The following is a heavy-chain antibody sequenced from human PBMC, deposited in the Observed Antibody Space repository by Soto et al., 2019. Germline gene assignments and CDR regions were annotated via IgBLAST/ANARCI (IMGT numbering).Heavy chain of an antibody. Sequence: HPGGSLRLSCAASGFTFGDYAMGWFRQAPGKGLEWVGFVRSRTFGGTTEYAASVRGRFTISRDDSKSIAYLQMSSLKTEDTAVYYCTRTFRYNWNDLHVLDIWGQGTMVTVSS. CDR1: GFTFGDYA. CDR2: VRSRTFGGTT. V-gene: IGHV3-49*03. CDR3: TRTFRYNWNDLHVLDI. D-gene: IGHD1-1*01. J-gene: IGHJ3*02.